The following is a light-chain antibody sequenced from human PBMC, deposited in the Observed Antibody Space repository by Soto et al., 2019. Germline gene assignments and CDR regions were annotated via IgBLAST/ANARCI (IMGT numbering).Light chain of an antibody. Sequence: DIQMTQSPSTVSASVGDRVTITCRASQSISSWLAWYQQKPGKAPNLLIYKASSLESGVPSRFSGSGSGTEFTLTISSLQPDDFATYYCQQYNFYPWTFGQGTKVEIK. V-gene: IGKV1-5*03. CDR3: QQYNFYPWT. J-gene: IGKJ1*01. CDR1: QSISSW. CDR2: KAS.